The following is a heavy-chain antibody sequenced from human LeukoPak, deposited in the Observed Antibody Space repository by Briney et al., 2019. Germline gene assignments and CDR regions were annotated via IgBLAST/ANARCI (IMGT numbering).Heavy chain of an antibody. CDR1: GFTFSSYA. J-gene: IGHJ4*02. D-gene: IGHD3-22*01. CDR3: ATLGVDSSGYYRRY. V-gene: IGHV3-23*01. Sequence: GGSLRLSCAASGFTFSSYAMSWVRQAPGKGLEWVSAISGSGGSTYYADSVKGRFTISRDNSKNTLYLQMNSLRAEDTAVYYCATLGVDSSGYYRRYWGQGTLVTVSS. CDR2: ISGSGGST.